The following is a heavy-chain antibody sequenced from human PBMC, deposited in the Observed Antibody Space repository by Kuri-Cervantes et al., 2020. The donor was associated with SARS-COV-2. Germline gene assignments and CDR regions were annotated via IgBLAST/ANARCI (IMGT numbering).Heavy chain of an antibody. Sequence: ETLSLTCAASGFTFSIYWMHWVRQAPGKGLVWVARINSDGRDTAYADAVKGRFTISRDNAKNTLYLQMNSLRAEDTAVYYCASLDVTIYYYYGMDVWGQGTTVTVSS. D-gene: IGHD4-11*01. V-gene: IGHV3-74*01. CDR3: ASLDVTIYYYYGMDV. CDR2: INSDGRDT. J-gene: IGHJ6*02. CDR1: GFTFSIYW.